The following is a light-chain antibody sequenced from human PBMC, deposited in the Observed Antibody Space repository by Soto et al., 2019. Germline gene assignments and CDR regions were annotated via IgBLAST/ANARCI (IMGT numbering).Light chain of an antibody. Sequence: QSALSQPPSASGTPGQRVTISCSGSNSNIGSNTVDWYRHLPGTAPKLLIYNNNQRPSGVPDRISGSKSGTSASLAISGLQSEDEADYYCATWDDSLHGFYVFGTGTKVTVL. CDR1: NSNIGSNT. CDR2: NNN. V-gene: IGLV1-44*01. CDR3: ATWDDSLHGFYV. J-gene: IGLJ1*01.